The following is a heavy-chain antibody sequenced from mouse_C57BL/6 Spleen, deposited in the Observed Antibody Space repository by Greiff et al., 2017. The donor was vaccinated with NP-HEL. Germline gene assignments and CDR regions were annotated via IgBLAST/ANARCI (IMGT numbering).Heavy chain of an antibody. V-gene: IGHV1-56*01. CDR3: ARSIYDDYDGYAMDY. CDR1: GYTFTSHW. CDR2: IFPGSGST. J-gene: IGHJ4*01. D-gene: IGHD2-4*01. Sequence: VQLQQSGPELVRPGASVKISCKAPGYTFTSHWMQWVRQRPGQGLEWIGEIFPGSGSTYYNEKFKGKATLTVDTSSSTAYMQLSSLTSEDSAVYFCARSIYDDYDGYAMDYWGQGTSVTVSS.